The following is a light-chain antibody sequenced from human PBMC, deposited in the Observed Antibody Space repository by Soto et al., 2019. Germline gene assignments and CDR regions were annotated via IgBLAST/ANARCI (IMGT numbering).Light chain of an antibody. CDR2: KAS. J-gene: IGKJ2*01. V-gene: IGKV1-5*03. CDR1: QSISSW. Sequence: DIQMTQSPSTLSAGVGDRVTITCRASQSISSWLAWYQQKPGKAPNLLIYKASTLESGVPARFSGCGSGTEFTLTISSLQPDDFSSYYCQQYNTHSAYTVGQGPKLDIK. CDR3: QQYNTHSAYT.